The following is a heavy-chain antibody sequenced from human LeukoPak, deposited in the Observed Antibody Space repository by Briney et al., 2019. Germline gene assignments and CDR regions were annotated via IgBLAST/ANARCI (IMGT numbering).Heavy chain of an antibody. CDR3: ASKLYSGYDY. CDR2: IYTSGST. Sequence: SETLSLTCTVSGGSISSYYWSWIRQPPGKGLEWIGYIYTSGSTNYNPSLKSRVTISVDTSKNQFSLKLSSVTAADTAVYYCASKLYSGYDYWGQGTLVTVSS. V-gene: IGHV4-4*09. D-gene: IGHD5-12*01. CDR1: GGSISSYY. J-gene: IGHJ4*02.